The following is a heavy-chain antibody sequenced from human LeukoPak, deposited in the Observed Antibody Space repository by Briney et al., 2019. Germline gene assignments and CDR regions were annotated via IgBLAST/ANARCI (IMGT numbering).Heavy chain of an antibody. CDR2: ISGGGTTM. V-gene: IGHV3-48*03. D-gene: IGHD1-1*01. CDR3: AKELGHNWGYFDY. J-gene: IGHJ4*02. Sequence: AGGSLRLSCAASGFTLSTYEMYWVRQAPGKGLEWVSYISGGGTTMYYADSVKGRFTISRDNPKNVLSLQMNSLRAEDTAVYYCAKELGHNWGYFDYWGQGILVTVSS. CDR1: GFTLSTYE.